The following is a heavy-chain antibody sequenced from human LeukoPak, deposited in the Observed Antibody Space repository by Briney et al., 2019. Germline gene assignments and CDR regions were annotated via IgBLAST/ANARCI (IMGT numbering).Heavy chain of an antibody. Sequence: GGPLRLSCLASGFTFSDYYMTWIRQAPGKGLELVSYVSSSGTATYYADSVKGRFSISRDNANNSLYLQLNSLRADDTAVYYCVRGVRSYYDSSGYVAYWGQGILVTVSS. D-gene: IGHD3-22*01. CDR2: VSSSGTAT. J-gene: IGHJ4*02. CDR1: GFTFSDYY. CDR3: VRGVRSYYDSSGYVAY. V-gene: IGHV3-11*01.